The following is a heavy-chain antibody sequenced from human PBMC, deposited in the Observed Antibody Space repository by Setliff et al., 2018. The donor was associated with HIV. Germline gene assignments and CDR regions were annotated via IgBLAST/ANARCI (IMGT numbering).Heavy chain of an antibody. D-gene: IGHD3-22*01. CDR1: GFTFSDYY. CDR3: ATRYYSSSPFDP. J-gene: IGHJ5*02. CDR2: ISSSSSYT. Sequence: GGSLRLSCAASGFTFSDYYMSWIRQAPGKGLEWVSYISSSSSYTNYADSVKGRFTISRDNAKNTLYLQMNSLRVEDTAVYYCATRYYSSSPFDPWGQGTLVTVSS. V-gene: IGHV3-11*03.